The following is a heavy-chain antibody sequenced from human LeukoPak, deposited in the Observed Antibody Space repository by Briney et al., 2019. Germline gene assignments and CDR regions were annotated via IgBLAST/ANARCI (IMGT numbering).Heavy chain of an antibody. Sequence: GGSLRLSCAASGFTFDDYCMSWVRQAPGKGLEWVSGINWNGGSTGYADSVKGRFTISRDNAKKSTSLKMNSMRAEDTALYYCARDSRYYYGSGSYSYWGQGTLVTVSS. CDR2: INWNGGST. J-gene: IGHJ4*02. CDR1: GFTFDDYC. CDR3: ARDSRYYYGSGSYSY. D-gene: IGHD3-10*01. V-gene: IGHV3-20*04.